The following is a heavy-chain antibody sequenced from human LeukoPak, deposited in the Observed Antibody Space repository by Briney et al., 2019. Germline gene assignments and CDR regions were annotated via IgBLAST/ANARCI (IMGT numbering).Heavy chain of an antibody. V-gene: IGHV3-7*01. J-gene: IGHJ4*02. CDR3: ARVEDSSGYYRPFDY. D-gene: IGHD3-22*01. CDR1: GFTVSSNY. Sequence: PGGSLRLSCAASGFTVSSNYMNWVRQAPGKGLEWVANIKQDGSEKYYVDSVKGRFTISRDNAKNSLYLQMNSLRAEDTAVYYCARVEDSSGYYRPFDYWGQGTLVTVSS. CDR2: IKQDGSEK.